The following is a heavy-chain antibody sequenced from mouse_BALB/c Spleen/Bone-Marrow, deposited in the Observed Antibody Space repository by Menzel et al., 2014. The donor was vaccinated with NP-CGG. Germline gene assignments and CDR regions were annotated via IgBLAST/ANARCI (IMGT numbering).Heavy chain of an antibody. J-gene: IGHJ3*01. CDR2: IWGDGST. V-gene: IGHV2-3*01. D-gene: IGHD2-14*01. CDR3: AKPDYRYARFAY. CDR1: GFSLTSYG. Sequence: QVQLQQSGPDLVAPSQSLSITCTASGFSLTSYGVSWVRQPPGKGLEWPGVIWGDGSTNYHSALISRLSISKDNSKSXVFLKLNSLQTDDTATYYCAKPDYRYARFAYWGQGTLVTVSA.